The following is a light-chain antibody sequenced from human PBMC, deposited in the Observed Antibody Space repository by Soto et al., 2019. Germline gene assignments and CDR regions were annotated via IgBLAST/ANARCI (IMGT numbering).Light chain of an antibody. Sequence: DVQMTQSPSTLSGSVGDRVTITCRASQTISSWLAWYQQKPGKAPKLLIYKASTLKSGVPSRFSGSGSGTEFTLTTSSLEPEDFAVYYCQQRSNWPPEITFGQGTRLEIK. J-gene: IGKJ5*01. CDR3: QQRSNWPPEIT. V-gene: IGKV1-5*03. CDR1: QTISSW. CDR2: KAS.